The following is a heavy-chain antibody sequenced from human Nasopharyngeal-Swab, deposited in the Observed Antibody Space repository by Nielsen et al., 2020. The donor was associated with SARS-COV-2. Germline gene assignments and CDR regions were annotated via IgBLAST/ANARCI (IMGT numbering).Heavy chain of an antibody. D-gene: IGHD5-18*01. V-gene: IGHV3-7*03. CDR3: ATARAYNYGPSFDY. Sequence: GGSLRPSCAASGLTFSGYWMSWVRQAPGKGLEWVANIKEDGSEKYYVDSVKGRFTISRDNARNSLSLQMSSLRVEDTAVYYCATARAYNYGPSFDYWGQGTLVTVSS. CDR2: IKEDGSEK. J-gene: IGHJ4*02. CDR1: GLTFSGYW.